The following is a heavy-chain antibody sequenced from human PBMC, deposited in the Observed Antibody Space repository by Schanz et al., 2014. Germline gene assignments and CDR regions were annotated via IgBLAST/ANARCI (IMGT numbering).Heavy chain of an antibody. V-gene: IGHV4-30-4*07. D-gene: IGHD3-10*01. CDR2: IYSSGIP. J-gene: IGHJ2*01. CDR3: ARGRSAMVRGVMTASYWFFDL. Sequence: QLQLQESGSGLVKPSQTLSLTCGVSGGSISSGGSSWNWIRLPPGKGLEWIGYIYSSGIPTYNPSLKSRVSLPAESTKNQFSLKLPSVTAGDAAVYYCARGRSAMVRGVMTASYWFFDLWGRGTLGTFSP. CDR1: GGSISSGGSS.